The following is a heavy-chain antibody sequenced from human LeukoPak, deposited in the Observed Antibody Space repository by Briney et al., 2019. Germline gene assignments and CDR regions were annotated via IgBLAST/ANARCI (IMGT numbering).Heavy chain of an antibody. J-gene: IGHJ5*02. CDR2: IYTSGRT. V-gene: IGHV4-4*07. CDR1: GASMSNSF. CDR3: ARDHTVTTAYYNWFDP. D-gene: IGHD4-17*01. Sequence: SETLSLTCTVSGASMSNSFWSWIRQPAGKGLEWIGRIYTSGRTNYNPSLKSRVTLSVDTSNNHFSLQLTSVTAADTAVYYCARDHTVTTAYYNWFDPWGQGTLVTVSS.